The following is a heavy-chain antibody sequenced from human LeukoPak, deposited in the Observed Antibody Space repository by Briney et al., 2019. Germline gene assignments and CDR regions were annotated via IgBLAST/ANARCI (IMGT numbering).Heavy chain of an antibody. D-gene: IGHD2-2*01. J-gene: IGHJ4*02. V-gene: IGHV4-34*01. CDR2: INHSGST. Sequence: SETLSLTCAVYGGSFSGYYWSWIRQPPGKGLEWIGEINHSGSTNYNPSLKSRVTISVDTSKNQFSLKLSSVTAAGTAVYYCARGNRYCSSTSCYRGRSYYFDYWGQGTLVTVSS. CDR3: ARGNRYCSSTSCYRGRSYYFDY. CDR1: GGSFSGYY.